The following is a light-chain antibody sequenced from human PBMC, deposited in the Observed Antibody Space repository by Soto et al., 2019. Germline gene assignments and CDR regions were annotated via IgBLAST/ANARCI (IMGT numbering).Light chain of an antibody. J-gene: IGLJ3*02. V-gene: IGLV2-14*03. Sequence: QSVLTQPASVSGSPGQSITISCTGSSSDVGGNKYVSWYQQHPGEAPKVMIYDVSSRPSGVSERFSGSKSGNTASLTISGLQAEDEADYYCSSFTTRNTRVFGGGTKLTVL. CDR3: SSFTTRNTRV. CDR2: DVS. CDR1: SSDVGGNKY.